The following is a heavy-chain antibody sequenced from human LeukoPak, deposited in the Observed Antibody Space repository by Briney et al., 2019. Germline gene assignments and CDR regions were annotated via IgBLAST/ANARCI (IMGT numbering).Heavy chain of an antibody. CDR1: GFIFNTYA. Sequence: TGGSLRLSCAASGFIFNTYAIHWVRQAPGKGLDWVAVISYDGSNNYYADSVKGRFTISRDDSKNTLYLQMNSLRGEDTAVYYCARDNYGMDVWGQGTTVTVSS. J-gene: IGHJ6*02. CDR2: ISYDGSNN. V-gene: IGHV3-30-3*01. CDR3: ARDNYGMDV.